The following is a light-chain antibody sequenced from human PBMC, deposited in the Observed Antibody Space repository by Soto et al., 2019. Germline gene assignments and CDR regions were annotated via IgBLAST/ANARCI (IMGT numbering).Light chain of an antibody. CDR2: DAS. J-gene: IGKJ1*01. Sequence: EIVLTQSPATLSLSPGERATLSCRASQSASSYLTWYQQKPGQAPRLLIYDASNRATGIPARFSGSGSGTDFTLTISSLEPEDFAVYYCQQRSNWPPWTFGQGTKVDIK. V-gene: IGKV3-11*01. CDR3: QQRSNWPPWT. CDR1: QSASSY.